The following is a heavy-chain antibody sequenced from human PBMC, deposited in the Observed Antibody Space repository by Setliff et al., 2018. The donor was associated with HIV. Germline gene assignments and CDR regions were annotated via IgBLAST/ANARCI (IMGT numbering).Heavy chain of an antibody. CDR3: ARGGWSVGGPVNYSYYYLDV. D-gene: IGHD2-15*01. J-gene: IGHJ6*03. CDR2: LIPMFKIP. V-gene: IGHV1-69*13. Sequence: GASVKVSCKTSGGTFTSQDISWVRQAPGQGLEWMGWLIPMFKIPHFAQKFQGRVTITADESMSTAYMGLSSLTSEDTAVYYCARGGWSVGGPVNYSYYYLDVWGKGTAVTVSS. CDR1: GGTFTSQD.